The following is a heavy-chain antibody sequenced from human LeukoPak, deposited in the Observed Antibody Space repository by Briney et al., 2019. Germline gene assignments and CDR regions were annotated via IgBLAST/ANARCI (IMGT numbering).Heavy chain of an antibody. J-gene: IGHJ4*02. D-gene: IGHD2-2*02. Sequence: SVKVSCKASGGTFSSYAISWVRQAPGQGLEWMGGIIPIFGTANYAQKFQGRVTITADESTSTAYMELSSLRSEDTAVYYCAGLGGCSSTSCYTSDYWGQGTLATVSS. CDR2: IIPIFGTA. CDR1: GGTFSSYA. CDR3: AGLGGCSSTSCYTSDY. V-gene: IGHV1-69*01.